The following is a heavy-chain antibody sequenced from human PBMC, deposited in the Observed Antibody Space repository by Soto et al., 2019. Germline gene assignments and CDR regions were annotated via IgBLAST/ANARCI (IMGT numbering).Heavy chain of an antibody. CDR2: FYYTGST. Sequence: SETLSLTSTVYQGSVSREHNYYNGIRQHQGKGLEWIGYFYYTGSTNYNPSLESRLTMSVDMSKNHFSLKLSSVTAADTAVYYNAAGTNGM. CDR1: QGSVSREHNY. CDR3: AAGTNGM. J-gene: IGHJ6*01. V-gene: IGHV4-61*03.